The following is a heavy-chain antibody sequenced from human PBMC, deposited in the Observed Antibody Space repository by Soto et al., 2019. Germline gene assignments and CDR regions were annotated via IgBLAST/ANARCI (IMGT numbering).Heavy chain of an antibody. J-gene: IGHJ6*03. CDR3: AREGSGYPPYYYIDV. CDR1: GFTFSDYY. V-gene: IGHV3-11*01. D-gene: IGHD5-12*01. CDR2: ISSSGSTI. Sequence: PGGALRLSCAASGFTFSDYYMSWIRQAPGKGLEWVSYISSSGSTIYYADSVKGRFTISRDNAKNSLYLQMNSLRAEDTAVYYCAREGSGYPPYYYIDVWAKRTTVTVSS.